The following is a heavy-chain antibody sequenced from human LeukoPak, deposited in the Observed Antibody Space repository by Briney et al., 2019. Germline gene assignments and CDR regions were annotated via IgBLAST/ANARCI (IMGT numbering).Heavy chain of an antibody. D-gene: IGHD1-1*01. V-gene: IGHV1-18*01. CDR1: GYTFTSYG. CDR3: ARAEAIWYNWNDRAFDI. CDR2: ISAYNGNT. Sequence: GASVKVSCKASGYTFTSYGISWVRQAPGQGLEWMGWISAYNGNTNYAQKLQGRVTMTTDTSTSTAYMELRSLRSDDTAVYYCARAEAIWYNWNDRAFDIWGQGTMVTVSS. J-gene: IGHJ3*02.